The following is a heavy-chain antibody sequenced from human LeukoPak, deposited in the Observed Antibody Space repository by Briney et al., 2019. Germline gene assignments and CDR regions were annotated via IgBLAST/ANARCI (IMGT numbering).Heavy chain of an antibody. D-gene: IGHD3-3*01. V-gene: IGHV3-9*03. CDR1: GFTFDDYA. J-gene: IGHJ5*02. CDR2: ISWNSGSI. Sequence: GRSMRLSCAASGFTFDDYAMHWVRQAPGKGQEWVSGISWNSGSIGYADSVKGRFTISRDNAKNSLYLQMNSLRAEDMSLYYFSRARCDFWSATEFDPWGQGPLVTVSS. CDR3: SRARCDFWSATEFDP.